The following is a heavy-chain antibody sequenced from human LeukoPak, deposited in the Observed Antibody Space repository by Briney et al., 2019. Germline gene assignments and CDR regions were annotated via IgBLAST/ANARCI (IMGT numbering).Heavy chain of an antibody. J-gene: IGHJ5*02. Sequence: PGGSLRLSCAASGFTFSKAWMSWVRQAPGKGLEWVGRIKSKADGWTRDYAAPVKGRFTFSRDDSKNTLYLQMNSLKTEDTAVYYCTTLRYFDWLLSWGRGTLVTVAS. CDR3: TTLRYFDWLLS. D-gene: IGHD3-9*01. CDR2: IKSKADGWTR. CDR1: GFTFSKAW. V-gene: IGHV3-15*01.